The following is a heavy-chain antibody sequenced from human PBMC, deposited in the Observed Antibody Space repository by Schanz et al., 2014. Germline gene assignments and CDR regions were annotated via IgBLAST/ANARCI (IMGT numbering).Heavy chain of an antibody. Sequence: QVQLVQSGAEVKKPGSSVKVSCKASRSTFSSYTISWVRQAPGQGLEWMGRIIPSLGLAKYEQKFQDKVTITADTSTTTAYMELSGLRSEDTAVYYCAGAFDSSGYYFDYWGQGTLVTVSS. J-gene: IGHJ4*02. CDR1: RSTFSSYT. V-gene: IGHV1-69*02. CDR3: AGAFDSSGYYFDY. CDR2: IIPSLGLA. D-gene: IGHD3-22*01.